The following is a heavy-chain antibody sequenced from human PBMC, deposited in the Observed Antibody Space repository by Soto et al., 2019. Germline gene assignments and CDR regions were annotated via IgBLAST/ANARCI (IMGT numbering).Heavy chain of an antibody. CDR1: GFIFNTYD. Sequence: QVQLVESGGGVVQPGRSLRLSCAASGFIFNTYDMHWVRQAPGKGLEWVAVISYDGSNKYYADSVKGRLTISRDNSKKMLYLQMNSLRPEDTAVYYCAKAQHCSSTSCYFYYYGMDVWGQGTKVAVSS. CDR2: ISYDGSNK. V-gene: IGHV3-30*18. D-gene: IGHD2-2*01. CDR3: AKAQHCSSTSCYFYYYGMDV. J-gene: IGHJ6*02.